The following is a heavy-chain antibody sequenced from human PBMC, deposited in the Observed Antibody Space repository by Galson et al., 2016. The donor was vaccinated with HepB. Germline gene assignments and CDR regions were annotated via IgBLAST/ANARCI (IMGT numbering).Heavy chain of an antibody. CDR1: GFTFSRHS. Sequence: SLRLSCAASGFTFSRHSMTWVRQAPGKGLEWVSFISSSSNTIYHADSVGGRFTTSRDNAKDSLYLQMKSLRAEDTAIYYCASQQTYGSSWFYAWGQGTLVTVSS. CDR2: ISSSSNTI. V-gene: IGHV3-48*01. D-gene: IGHD6-13*01. J-gene: IGHJ5*02. CDR3: ASQQTYGSSWFYA.